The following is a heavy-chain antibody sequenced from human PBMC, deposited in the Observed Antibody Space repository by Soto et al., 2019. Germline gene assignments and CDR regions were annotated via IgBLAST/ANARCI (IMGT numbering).Heavy chain of an antibody. CDR2: IYDGGSS. CDR1: GGSISSSTYY. D-gene: IGHD1-26*01. Sequence: QLQLQESGPGLVKPSETLSLTCTVSGGSISSSTYYWVWVRQPPGKGLEWIASIYDGGSSHYHPYLKSRVTISADTSKNQFSLKLSSMTAADTAVYYCARNSSGSRHPGFDYWGQGTLVTVSS. CDR3: ARNSSGSRHPGFDY. V-gene: IGHV4-39*01. J-gene: IGHJ4*02.